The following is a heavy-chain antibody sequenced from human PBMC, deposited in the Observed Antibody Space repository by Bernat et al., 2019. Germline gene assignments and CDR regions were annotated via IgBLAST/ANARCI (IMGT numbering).Heavy chain of an antibody. J-gene: IGHJ4*02. D-gene: IGHD3-22*01. Sequence: EVHLVESGGGLVQPGGSLRLSCTASGFTFSTYWMHWVRQAPGKGLEWVLGLSTDGSNTRYSDSVKGRFTISRDNAKNTLYLQTNGLRVDDTAVYYCVRGSGYYYFDYWGQGILVTVSS. V-gene: IGHV3-74*01. CDR2: LSTDGSNT. CDR1: GFTFSTYW. CDR3: VRGSGYYYFDY.